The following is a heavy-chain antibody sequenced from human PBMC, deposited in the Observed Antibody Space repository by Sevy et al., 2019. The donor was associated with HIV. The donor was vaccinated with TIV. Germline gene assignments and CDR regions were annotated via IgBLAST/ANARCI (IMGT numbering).Heavy chain of an antibody. J-gene: IGHJ5*02. CDR2: ISYTGST. D-gene: IGHD5-12*01. Sequence: SETLSLTCTVSGVSISGGAYYWGWIRQPPGKGREWSGSISYTGSTYYNPSLKSRVTLSVDTSKNQFSLKLTSVTAADTAVYYCARGGANNWFDPWGQGTLVTVSS. V-gene: IGHV4-39*01. CDR3: ARGGANNWFDP. CDR1: GVSISGGAYY.